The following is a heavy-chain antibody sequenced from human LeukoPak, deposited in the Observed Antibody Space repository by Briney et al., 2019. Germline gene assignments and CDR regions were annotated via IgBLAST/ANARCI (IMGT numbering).Heavy chain of an antibody. CDR1: GFTFSSYA. CDR2: ISYDGSNR. D-gene: IGHD2-21*02. Sequence: GGSLRLSCAASGFTFSSYAMLWVRQAPGKGLEWVAVISYDGSNRYYADSVKGRFTISRDNSKNTLYLQMNSLRAEDTAVYYCARDSMGVTLFDYWGQGTLVTVSS. J-gene: IGHJ4*02. V-gene: IGHV3-30-3*01. CDR3: ARDSMGVTLFDY.